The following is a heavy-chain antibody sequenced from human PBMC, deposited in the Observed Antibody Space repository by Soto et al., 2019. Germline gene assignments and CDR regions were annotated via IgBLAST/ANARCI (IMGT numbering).Heavy chain of an antibody. CDR3: AKNDDDIYGTLYCFDN. CDR1: GFTFINYA. J-gene: IGHJ4*02. CDR2: ISGSGDST. V-gene: IGHV3-23*01. Sequence: GWSLRLSCGVSGFTFINYAMTWVRHSPGKGLEWVSTISGSGDSTHYADSVKGRFTISRDNSKNTLYLQMNSLRADDSAEYYCAKNDDDIYGTLYCFDNWGRGTLVTVSS. D-gene: IGHD1-1*01.